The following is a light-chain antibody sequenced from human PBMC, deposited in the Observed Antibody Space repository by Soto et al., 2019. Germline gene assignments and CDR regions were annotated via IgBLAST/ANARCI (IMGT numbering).Light chain of an antibody. V-gene: IGKV3-15*01. CDR1: QDITTI. Sequence: EIRMTQFPATLSASPGGGATLSCRASQDITTIFVWYQLKRGEPPSLLMYDISTRATGVPARCSGSGSGTEFTLTISGLQSEDVALYFCQQYNNWPFSFGQGTRLEIK. J-gene: IGKJ5*01. CDR2: DIS. CDR3: QQYNNWPFS.